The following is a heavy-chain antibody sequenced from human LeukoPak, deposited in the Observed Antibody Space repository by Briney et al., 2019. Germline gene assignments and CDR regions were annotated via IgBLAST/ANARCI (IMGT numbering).Heavy chain of an antibody. Sequence: PSETLSLTCTVSGGSISSSSYYWGWIRQPPGKGLEWIGSIHYSGSTYYNPSLKSRVTISVDTSKNQFSLKLSSVTAADTAVYYCADGGYVWGSFGYWGQGTLVTVSS. V-gene: IGHV4-39*01. CDR3: ADGGYVWGSFGY. J-gene: IGHJ4*02. D-gene: IGHD3-16*01. CDR2: IHYSGST. CDR1: GGSISSSSYY.